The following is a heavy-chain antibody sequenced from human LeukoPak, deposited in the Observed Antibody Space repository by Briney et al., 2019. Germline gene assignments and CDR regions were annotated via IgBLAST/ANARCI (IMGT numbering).Heavy chain of an antibody. CDR3: ARDEVGATRADY. CDR1: GFNFSTYS. V-gene: IGHV3-48*01. D-gene: IGHD1-26*01. CDR2: ISRGSSAI. J-gene: IGHJ4*02. Sequence: PGGSLRLSCAASGFNFSTYSMNWVRQAPGKGLEWVSYISRGSSAIYYADSVKGRFTISRDNAKNSLYLQMNSLRAEDTAVYYCARDEVGATRADYWGQGTLVTVSS.